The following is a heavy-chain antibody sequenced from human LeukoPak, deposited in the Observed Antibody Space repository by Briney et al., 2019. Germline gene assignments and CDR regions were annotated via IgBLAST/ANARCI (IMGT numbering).Heavy chain of an antibody. CDR3: ARDSIVAGYSSGWVPGDY. CDR2: IIPIFGTA. D-gene: IGHD6-19*01. V-gene: IGHV1-69*05. CDR1: GGTFSSYA. Sequence: ASVKVSCKASGGTFSSYAISWVRQAPGQGLEWMGRIIPIFGTANYAQKFQGRVTITTDESTSTAYMELSSLRSEDTAVYYCARDSIVAGYSSGWVPGDYWGQGTLVTVSS. J-gene: IGHJ4*02.